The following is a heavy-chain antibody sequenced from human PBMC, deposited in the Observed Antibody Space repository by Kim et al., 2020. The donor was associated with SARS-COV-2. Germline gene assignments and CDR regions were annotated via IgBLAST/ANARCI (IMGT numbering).Heavy chain of an antibody. CDR2: GSKK. Sequence: GSKKFYADSVKGRFTSSRDNSMDTLYLQMNSLRLEDTAVYYCKKDTMDVWGQGTTVTVSS. CDR3: KKDTMDV. J-gene: IGHJ6*02. V-gene: IGHV3-30*02.